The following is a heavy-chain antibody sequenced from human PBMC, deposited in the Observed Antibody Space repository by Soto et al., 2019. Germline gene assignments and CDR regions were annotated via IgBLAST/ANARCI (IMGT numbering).Heavy chain of an antibody. CDR2: IYYSGST. CDR1: GGSISRSSYY. CDR3: ATIRRYRGGIAVAGTPVVNDY. J-gene: IGHJ4*02. Sequence: SETLSLTCTVSGGSISRSSYYWGWIRQPPGKGLEWIGSIYYSGSTYYNPSLKSRVTISVDTSKNQFSLKLSSVTAADTAVYYCATIRRYRGGIAVAGTPVVNDYWGQGTLVTVSS. D-gene: IGHD6-19*01. V-gene: IGHV4-39*01.